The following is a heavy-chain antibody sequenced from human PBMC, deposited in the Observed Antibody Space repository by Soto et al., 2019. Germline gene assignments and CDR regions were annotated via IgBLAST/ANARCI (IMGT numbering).Heavy chain of an antibody. J-gene: IGHJ5*02. CDR1: GYTFTGYY. Sequence: GASVKVSCKASGYTFTGYYMHWVRQAPGQGLEWMGWINPNSGGTNYAQKFQGWVTMTRDTSISTAYMELSRLRSEDTAVYYCAALNLVVITSVYWFDPWGQGTLVTVSS. CDR2: INPNSGGT. CDR3: AALNLVVITSVYWFDP. D-gene: IGHD3-22*01. V-gene: IGHV1-2*04.